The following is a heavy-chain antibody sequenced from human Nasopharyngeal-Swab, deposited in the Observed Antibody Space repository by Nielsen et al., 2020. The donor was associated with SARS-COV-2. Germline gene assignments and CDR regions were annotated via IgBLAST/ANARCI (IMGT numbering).Heavy chain of an antibody. J-gene: IGHJ4*02. Sequence: WVRQAPGHGLEWMGGIIPIFGTANYAQKFQGRVTITADESTSTAYMELSSPRSEDTAVYYCARVGGVGWGQGTLVTVSS. CDR2: IIPIFGTA. CDR3: ARVGGVG. D-gene: IGHD3-16*01. V-gene: IGHV1-69*01.